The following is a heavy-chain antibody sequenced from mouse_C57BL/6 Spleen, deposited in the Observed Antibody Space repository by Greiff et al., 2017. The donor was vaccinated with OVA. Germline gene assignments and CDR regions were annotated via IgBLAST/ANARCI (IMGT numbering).Heavy chain of an antibody. Sequence: QVQLQQPGAELVKPGASVKLSCKASGYTFTSYWMQWVKQRPGQGLEWIGEIDPSDSYTNYNQKFKGKATLTVDTSSSTAYMQLSSLTSEDSAVYYCARGGWDAFAYWGKGTLVTVSA. V-gene: IGHV1-50*01. CDR3: ARGGWDAFAY. D-gene: IGHD4-1*01. CDR1: GYTFTSYW. CDR2: IDPSDSYT. J-gene: IGHJ3*01.